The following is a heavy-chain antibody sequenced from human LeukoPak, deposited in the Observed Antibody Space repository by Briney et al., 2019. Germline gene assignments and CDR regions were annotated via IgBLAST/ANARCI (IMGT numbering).Heavy chain of an antibody. J-gene: IGHJ4*02. CDR1: GFTFSSYA. Sequence: PGGSLRLSCAASGFTFSSYAMSWVRQPPGKGLEWIGEINHSGSTNYNPSLKSRVTISVDTSKNQFSLKLSSVTAADTAVYYCARGGGYSYGYGMFDYWGQGTLVTVSS. CDR3: ARGGGYSYGYGMFDY. D-gene: IGHD5-18*01. V-gene: IGHV4-34*01. CDR2: INHSGST.